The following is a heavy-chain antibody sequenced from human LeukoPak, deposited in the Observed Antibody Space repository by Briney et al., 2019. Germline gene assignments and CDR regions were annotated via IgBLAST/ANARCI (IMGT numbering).Heavy chain of an antibody. CDR1: GGSISSYY. Sequence: SETLSLTCTDSGGSISSYYWSWIRQPPGKGLEWIGYIYYSGSTNYNPSLKSRVTISVDTSKNQFSLKLSSVTAADTAVYYCARGEYYYDSSGYYDYWGQGTLVTVSS. D-gene: IGHD3-22*01. CDR2: IYYSGST. CDR3: ARGEYYYDSSGYYDY. V-gene: IGHV4-59*01. J-gene: IGHJ4*02.